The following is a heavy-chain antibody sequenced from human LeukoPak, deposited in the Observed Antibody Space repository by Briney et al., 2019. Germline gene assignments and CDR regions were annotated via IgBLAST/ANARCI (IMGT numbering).Heavy chain of an antibody. D-gene: IGHD6-13*01. CDR1: GYTFTGYY. Sequence: ASVKVSCKASGYTFTGYYMHWVRQAPGQGLEWMGWIIPNSGGTSYAQKFQGWVTMTRDTSISTAYMELSRLRSDDTAVYYCARISREKAASYYFDYWGQGTLVTVSS. CDR2: IIPNSGGT. V-gene: IGHV1-2*04. J-gene: IGHJ4*02. CDR3: ARISREKAASYYFDY.